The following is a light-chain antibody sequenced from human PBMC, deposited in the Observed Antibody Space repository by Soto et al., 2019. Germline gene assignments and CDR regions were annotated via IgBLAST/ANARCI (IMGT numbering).Light chain of an antibody. CDR3: LQHNSYPWA. J-gene: IGKJ1*01. V-gene: IGKV1-17*01. CDR2: AAS. CDR1: QGIRND. Sequence: IQMNKSPYSKNAYVGDRVTITYKASQGIRNDLGWYQQKPGKAPKRLIYAASSLQSGVPSRFSGSGSGTEFTLTFSSLQPEDFATYYCLQHNSYPWACGQGTKVDIK.